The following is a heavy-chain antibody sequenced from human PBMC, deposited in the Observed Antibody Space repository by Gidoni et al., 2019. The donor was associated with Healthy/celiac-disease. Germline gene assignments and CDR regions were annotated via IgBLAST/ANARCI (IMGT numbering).Heavy chain of an antibody. D-gene: IGHD3-16*01. CDR2: IYTSGRT. Sequence: QVQLQESGPGLVKPSQTLSLTCTVSGGSISSGSYYWSWIRQPAGKGLEWIGRIYTSGRTNYNPSLKSRVTISVDTSKNQFSLKLSSVTAADTAVYYCARGFGAQTNDAFDIWGQGTMVTVSS. J-gene: IGHJ3*02. CDR1: GGSISSGSYY. V-gene: IGHV4-61*02. CDR3: ARGFGAQTNDAFDI.